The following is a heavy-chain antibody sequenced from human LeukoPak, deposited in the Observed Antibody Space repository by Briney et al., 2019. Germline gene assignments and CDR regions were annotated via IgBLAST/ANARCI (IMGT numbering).Heavy chain of an antibody. CDR1: GGSISSDY. CDR3: ARGSDRSTLNWFDP. V-gene: IGHV4-59*01. Sequence: PSETLSLTCSVSGGSISSDYWSWIRQPPGKGLEWIGYINYSGSTNYNPSLKSRVTISVDTSKNQFSLKVTSVTAADTGVYYCARGSDRSTLNWFDPWGQGTLVTVSS. J-gene: IGHJ5*02. D-gene: IGHD6-13*01. CDR2: INYSGST.